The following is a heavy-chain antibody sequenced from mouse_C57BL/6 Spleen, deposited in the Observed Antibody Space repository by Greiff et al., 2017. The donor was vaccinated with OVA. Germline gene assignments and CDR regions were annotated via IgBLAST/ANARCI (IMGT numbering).Heavy chain of an antibody. D-gene: IGHD1-1*01. J-gene: IGHJ4*01. CDR1: GYTFTSYW. Sequence: QVQLQQPGAELVKPGASVKMSCKASGYTFTSYWITWVKQRPGQGLEWIGDIYPGSGSTNYNEKFKSKATLTVDTSSSTAYMQLSSLTSEDSAVDYCARAGITTVVAHYYAMDYWGQGTSVTVSS. CDR3: ARAGITTVVAHYYAMDY. V-gene: IGHV1-55*01. CDR2: IYPGSGST.